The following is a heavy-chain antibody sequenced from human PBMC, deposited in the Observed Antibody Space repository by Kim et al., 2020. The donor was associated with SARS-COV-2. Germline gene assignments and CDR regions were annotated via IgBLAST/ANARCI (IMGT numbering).Heavy chain of an antibody. CDR2: INHSGST. CDR3: ARGPTYYDFWSGHHGMDV. J-gene: IGHJ6*01. D-gene: IGHD3-3*01. V-gene: IGHV4-34*01. Sequence: SETLSLTCAVYGGSFSGYYWSWIRQPPGKGLEWIGEINHSGSTNYNPSLKSRVTISVDTSKNQFSLKLSSVTAADTAVYYCARGPTYYDFWSGHHGMDV. CDR1: GGSFSGYY.